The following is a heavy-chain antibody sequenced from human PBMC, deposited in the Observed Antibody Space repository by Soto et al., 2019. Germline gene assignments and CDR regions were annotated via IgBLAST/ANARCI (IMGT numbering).Heavy chain of an antibody. V-gene: IGHV3-21*01. D-gene: IGHD3-9*01. J-gene: IGHJ5*02. CDR2: ISGSATYI. CDR1: GFTFSSYS. Sequence: EVQLLESGGGLVKPGGSLRLSCAASGFTFSSYSMNWIGQAPGKGLEWVSSISGSATYIYYADSVKGRFTISRDNAKNTLYLHMNSLRAEDTAVYFCARDRGSHDILTDWFDPWGQGTLVTVSS. CDR3: ARDRGSHDILTDWFDP.